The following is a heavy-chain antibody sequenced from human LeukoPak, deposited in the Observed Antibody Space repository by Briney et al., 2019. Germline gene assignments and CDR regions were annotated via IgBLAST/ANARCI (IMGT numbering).Heavy chain of an antibody. D-gene: IGHD1-26*01. CDR2: LYVNENR. Sequence: PGGSLRLSCAVSGPIVSTNYMSWVRQAPGKGLEWISILYVNENRYYADSVKGRFITSRDTSKNTLYLQMNSLRAEDTAMYYCVREDLGVDYWGQGTLVTVSS. J-gene: IGHJ4*02. CDR1: GPIVSTNY. CDR3: VREDLGVDY. V-gene: IGHV3-53*01.